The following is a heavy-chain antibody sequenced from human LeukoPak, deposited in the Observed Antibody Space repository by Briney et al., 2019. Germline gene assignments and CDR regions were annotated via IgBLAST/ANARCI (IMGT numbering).Heavy chain of an antibody. D-gene: IGHD3-3*01. J-gene: IGHJ3*02. V-gene: IGHV4-4*07. CDR1: GGSISSYY. Sequence: SETLSLTCTVSGGSISSYYWSWIRQPAGKGLEWIGRIYTSGSTNYNPSLKSRVTMSVDTSKNQFSLKLSSVTAADTAVYHCARGGKNYDFWSGYYFDDAFDIWGQGTMVTVSS. CDR3: ARGGKNYDFWSGYYFDDAFDI. CDR2: IYTSGST.